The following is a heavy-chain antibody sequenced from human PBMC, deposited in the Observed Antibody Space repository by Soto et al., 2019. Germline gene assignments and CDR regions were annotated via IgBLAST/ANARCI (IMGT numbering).Heavy chain of an antibody. D-gene: IGHD3-10*01. CDR2: INPNSGNI. Sequence: XSVKVSCKASVNTFTSYDINWVRQATGHGLEWMGWINPNSGNIGYAQKFQGRVTMTRDTAIRTAYMEVSRLRSDDTAVYYCARGRASGSYYLLDYWGQGTLVTV. J-gene: IGHJ4*02. CDR3: ARGRASGSYYLLDY. V-gene: IGHV1-8*01. CDR1: VNTFTSYD.